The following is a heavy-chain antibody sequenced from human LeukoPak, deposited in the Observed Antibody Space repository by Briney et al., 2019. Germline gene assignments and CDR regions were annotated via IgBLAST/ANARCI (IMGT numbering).Heavy chain of an antibody. Sequence: PSETLSLTCTVSGDSISSYYWGWIRQPPGKGLEWIGSIYYSGSPYYNPSLKSRVTVSVDTARNQFSLKLTSVTAADTAVYYCASRYSSSWYEGYFDYWGQGTLVTVSS. J-gene: IGHJ4*02. CDR2: IYYSGSP. CDR1: GDSISSYY. CDR3: ASRYSSSWYEGYFDY. D-gene: IGHD6-13*01. V-gene: IGHV4-39*01.